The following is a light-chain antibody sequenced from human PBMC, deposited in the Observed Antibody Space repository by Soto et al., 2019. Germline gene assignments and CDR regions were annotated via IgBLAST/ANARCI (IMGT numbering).Light chain of an antibody. CDR3: QQYGSSPLT. CDR2: GAS. CDR1: QSVYSNY. Sequence: EIVLTQSPGTLSLSPGEQATLSCRASQSVYSNYLAWYQQKPGQAPRLLIYGASSRATGIPDRFSGSGSGPDFTLTINRLGPEDFAVYFCQQYGSSPLTFGPGTKVDI. V-gene: IGKV3-20*01. J-gene: IGKJ3*01.